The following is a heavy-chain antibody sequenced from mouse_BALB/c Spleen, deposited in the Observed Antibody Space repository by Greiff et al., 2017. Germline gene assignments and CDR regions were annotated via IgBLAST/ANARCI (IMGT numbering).Heavy chain of an antibody. CDR1: GYSITSGYY. V-gene: IGHV3-6*02. CDR3: ARLTGNYWYFDV. J-gene: IGHJ1*01. CDR2: ISYDGSN. D-gene: IGHD4-1*01. Sequence: ESGPGLVKPSQSLSLTCSVTGYSITSGYYWNWIRQFPGNKLEWMGYISYDGSNNYNPSLKNRISITRDTSKNQFFLKLNSVTTEDTATYYCARLTGNYWYFDVWGAGTTVTVSS.